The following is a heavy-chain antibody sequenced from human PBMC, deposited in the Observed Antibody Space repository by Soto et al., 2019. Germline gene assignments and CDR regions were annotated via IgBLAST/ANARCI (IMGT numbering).Heavy chain of an antibody. J-gene: IGHJ4*02. V-gene: IGHV4-4*07. D-gene: IGHD5-12*01. CDR1: GGSINTFY. CDR2: IFSSGST. Sequence: SETLSLTCTVSGGSINTFYWSWVRQPAGKGLEWIGRIFSSGSTSFNPSLESRVAMSVDTSKNHFSLNLSSVTAADMAVYYCAREGSYSAYNFAHGIQLWSFDFWGQGTLVTVSS. CDR3: AREGSYSAYNFAHGIQLWSFDF.